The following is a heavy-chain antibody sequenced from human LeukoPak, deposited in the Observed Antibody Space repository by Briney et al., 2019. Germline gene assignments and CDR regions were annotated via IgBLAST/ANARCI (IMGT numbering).Heavy chain of an antibody. Sequence: SETLSLTCTVSGGSISCSSYYWGWIRQPPGKGLEWIGSIYYSGSTYYNPSLKSRVTISVDTSKNQFSLKLSSVTAADTAVYYCARLEGYNWNPFEPARYYFDYWGQGTLVTVSS. CDR1: GGSISCSSYY. D-gene: IGHD1-20*01. J-gene: IGHJ4*02. CDR3: ARLEGYNWNPFEPARYYFDY. CDR2: IYYSGST. V-gene: IGHV4-39*07.